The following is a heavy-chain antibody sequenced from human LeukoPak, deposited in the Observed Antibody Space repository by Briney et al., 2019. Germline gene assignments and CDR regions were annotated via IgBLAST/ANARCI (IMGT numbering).Heavy chain of an antibody. J-gene: IGHJ4*02. Sequence: GGSLRLSCAASGFTFSSYWMSWVRQAPGKGLEWVSFISDSGSTKYYADSVKGRFTIFRDNAKNSLYLQMNSLRAEDTAVYYCARDGGPYSDSSGSPFDYWGQGTLVTVSS. D-gene: IGHD3-22*01. V-gene: IGHV3-48*04. CDR1: GFTFSSYW. CDR3: ARDGGPYSDSSGSPFDY. CDR2: ISDSGSTK.